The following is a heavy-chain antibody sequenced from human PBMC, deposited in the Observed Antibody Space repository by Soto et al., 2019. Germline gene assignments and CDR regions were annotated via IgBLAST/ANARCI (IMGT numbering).Heavy chain of an antibody. J-gene: IGHJ4*02. CDR1: GGSISGNY. CDR3: ARRGYSSGWYYFDY. Sequence: SETLSLTCRVPGGSISGNYWAWSGQPPGKGLEWIGYILYSGSTNYSPSLKSRVTISVDTSKNQFSLKLTSVTAADTAVYYCARRGYSSGWYYFDYWGQRTLVTVSS. CDR2: ILYSGST. D-gene: IGHD6-19*01. V-gene: IGHV4-59*01.